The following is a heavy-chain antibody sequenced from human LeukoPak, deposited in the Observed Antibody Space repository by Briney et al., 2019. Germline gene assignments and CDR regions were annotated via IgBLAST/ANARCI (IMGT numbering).Heavy chain of an antibody. J-gene: IGHJ5*02. CDR3: ARVVEYGWFDP. CDR2: IKEDGTTI. Sequence: PGGSLRLSCTASGFTFSNYWMGWVRQAPGKGLEWVANIKEDGTTIYYVDSVKGRFTISRDNAKNSLYLQMNSVRDEDTAVYYCARVVEYGWFDPWGQGTLVAVSS. CDR1: GFTFSNYW. V-gene: IGHV3-7*01. D-gene: IGHD2/OR15-2a*01.